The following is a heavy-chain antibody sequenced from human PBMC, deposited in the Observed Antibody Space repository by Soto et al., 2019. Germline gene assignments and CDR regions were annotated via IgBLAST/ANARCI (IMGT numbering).Heavy chain of an antibody. CDR3: ARDSTLYALNFDC. D-gene: IGHD2-2*01. J-gene: IGHJ4*02. V-gene: IGHV3-33*01. CDR2: IWYDGSNK. Sequence: QVQLVESGGGVVQPGRSLRLSCAASGFTFSSYGMHWVRQAPGKGLEWVAVIWYDGSNKYYADSVKGRFTISRDNSKNTLYLQMNSLRAEETAVYYCARDSTLYALNFDCWGQGTLVTVSS. CDR1: GFTFSSYG.